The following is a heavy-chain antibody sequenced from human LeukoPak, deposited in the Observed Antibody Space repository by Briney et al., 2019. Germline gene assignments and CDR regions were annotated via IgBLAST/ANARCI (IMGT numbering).Heavy chain of an antibody. CDR2: IYSGGST. D-gene: IGHD3-10*01. CDR1: GFTVSSNY. CDR3: AREGVTYYFDY. V-gene: IGHV3-53*01. J-gene: IGHJ4*02. Sequence: GGSLRLSCAASGFTVSSNYMSWVRQAPGKGLDWVSVIYSGGSTYYADSVKGRFTISRDNSKNTLYLQMNSLRAEDTAVYYCAREGVTYYFDYWGQGTLVTVSS.